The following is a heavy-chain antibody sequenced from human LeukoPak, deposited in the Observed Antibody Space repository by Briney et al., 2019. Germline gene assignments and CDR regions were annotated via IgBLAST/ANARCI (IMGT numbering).Heavy chain of an antibody. Sequence: GGSLRLSCAASGFTFSSYGMHWVRQAPGKGLEWVAFIRYDGSNKYYADSVKGRFTISRDNSKNTLYLQMNSLRAEDTAVYYCAKDGSSWSDVLNWFDPWGQGTLVTVSS. CDR3: AKDGSSWSDVLNWFDP. CDR1: GFTFSSYG. V-gene: IGHV3-30*02. CDR2: IRYDGSNK. J-gene: IGHJ5*02. D-gene: IGHD6-13*01.